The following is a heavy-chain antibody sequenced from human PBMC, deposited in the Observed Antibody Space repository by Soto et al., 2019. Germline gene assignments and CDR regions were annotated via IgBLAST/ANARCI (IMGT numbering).Heavy chain of an antibody. CDR3: ARVIVCSRTSCTNIYYCYYYMDV. D-gene: IGHD2-2*01. CDR2: INAGNGNT. J-gene: IGHJ6*03. CDR1: GYTFTSYA. V-gene: IGHV1-3*01. Sequence: ASVKVSCKASGYTFTSYAMHWVRQAPGQRLEWMGGINAGNGNTKYSQKFQGRVTITRDTSASTAYMELGRLRSEDTAVYYWARVIVCSRTSCTNIYYCYYYMDVRGKGTEVTFSS.